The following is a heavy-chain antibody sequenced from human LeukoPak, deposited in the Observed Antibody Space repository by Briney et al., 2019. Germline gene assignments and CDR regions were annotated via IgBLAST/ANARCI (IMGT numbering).Heavy chain of an antibody. V-gene: IGHV4-4*07. CDR1: GASISSHY. CDR2: TSGSGST. Sequence: SETLSLTCTVSGASISSHYWSWIRQPAGKGLEWIGRTSGSGSTNYNPSLQSRVTMSLDTFRNQLSLKLSSVTAADTALYYCAREVEMARQFDYWGQGTLVTVSS. D-gene: IGHD5-24*01. CDR3: AREVEMARQFDY. J-gene: IGHJ4*02.